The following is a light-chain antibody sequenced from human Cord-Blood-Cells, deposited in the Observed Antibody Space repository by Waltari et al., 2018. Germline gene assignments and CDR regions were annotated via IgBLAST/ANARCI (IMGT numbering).Light chain of an antibody. J-gene: IGLJ3*02. V-gene: IGLV2-23*01. Sequence: QSALTQPASVSGSPGQSITISCTGTSSDVGSYNLVSWYQQHPGKAPKLMIYEGSKRPSGVSNRFSGSKPGNPASLTISGLQAEDEADYYCCSFAGSSTLVFGGWTKLTVL. CDR1: SSDVGSYNL. CDR3: CSFAGSSTLV. CDR2: EGS.